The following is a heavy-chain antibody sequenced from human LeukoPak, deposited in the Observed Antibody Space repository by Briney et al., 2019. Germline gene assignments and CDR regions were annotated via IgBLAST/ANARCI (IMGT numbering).Heavy chain of an antibody. CDR3: ARVASTTRRHDAFDL. J-gene: IGHJ3*01. Sequence: ASVKVSCKASGYTISSYDINLVRHATGPGLEWMGWINVRRGNTGYAQKFQGRVTITRNTSINTSYMELSSLRSEDTAVYYCARVASTTRRHDAFDLWGQGTMVTVSS. CDR2: INVRRGNT. V-gene: IGHV1-8*03. D-gene: IGHD1-1*01. CDR1: GYTISSYD.